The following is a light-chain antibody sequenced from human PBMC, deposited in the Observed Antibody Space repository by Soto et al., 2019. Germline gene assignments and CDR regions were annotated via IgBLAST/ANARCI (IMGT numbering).Light chain of an antibody. Sequence: EIVLTQSPGTLSLSPGERATLSCRASQSVSSSYLAWYQQKPGQAPRLLIYSASSRATGIPDRFSGSGSGTVFTLTISRLEPEDFAVYYCQQYGSSPRTFGQGTKVEIK. V-gene: IGKV3-20*01. CDR2: SAS. CDR3: QQYGSSPRT. J-gene: IGKJ1*01. CDR1: QSVSSSY.